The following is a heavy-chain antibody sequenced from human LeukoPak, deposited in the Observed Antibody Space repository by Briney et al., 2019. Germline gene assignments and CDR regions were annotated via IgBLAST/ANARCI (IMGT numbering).Heavy chain of an antibody. CDR3: AKDRYSYAFEYSDS. Sequence: GRSLRLSCAASGFTFSSYGMHWVRQAPGKGLDWVAVISNDGSKKYYADSVKGRFTISRDNSKNTLSLQVSSLRTEDTAVYYCAKDRYSYAFEYSDSWGQGALVTVSS. CDR1: GFTFSSYG. D-gene: IGHD5-18*01. V-gene: IGHV3-30*18. CDR2: ISNDGSKK. J-gene: IGHJ4*02.